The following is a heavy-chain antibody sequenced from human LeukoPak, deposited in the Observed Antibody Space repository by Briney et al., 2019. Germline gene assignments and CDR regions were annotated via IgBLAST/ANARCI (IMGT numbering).Heavy chain of an antibody. CDR2: LSGSGGST. CDR1: GFTFSSYA. V-gene: IGHV3-23*01. J-gene: IGHJ3*02. Sequence: GGPLRLSCAASGFTFSSYAMTWVRQAPGKGLEWVSALSGSGGSTYYADSVRGRFTISRDNSKNTLYLQMNSLRAEDTAVYYCAKDRTVRQLFEAFDIWGQGTMVAVSS. D-gene: IGHD2-21*01. CDR3: AKDRTVRQLFEAFDI.